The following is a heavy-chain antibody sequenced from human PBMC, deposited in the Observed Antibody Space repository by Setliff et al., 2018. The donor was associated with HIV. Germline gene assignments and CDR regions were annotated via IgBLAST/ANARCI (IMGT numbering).Heavy chain of an antibody. CDR3: ARDFGRFGELYSDY. J-gene: IGHJ4*02. D-gene: IGHD3-10*01. CDR2: INTNTGNP. V-gene: IGHV7-4-1*02. Sequence: ASVKVSCKASGYTFTSYAMNWVRQAPGQGLEWMGMINTNTGNPTYAQGFTGRFVFSLDTSVSTAYLQISSLKAEDTAVYHCARDFGRFGELYSDYWGQGNRVTVSS. CDR1: GYTFTSYA.